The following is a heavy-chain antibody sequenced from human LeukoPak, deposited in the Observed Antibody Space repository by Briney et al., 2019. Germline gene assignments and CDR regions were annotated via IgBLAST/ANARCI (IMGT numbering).Heavy chain of an antibody. CDR1: GFTFSNAW. V-gene: IGHV3-15*01. D-gene: IGHD3-10*01. Sequence: GGSLRLSCAASGFTFSNAWMSWVRQAPGKGLEWVGRIKSNSDDGTEDHAAPVKGRFTISRDESKNTLYLQMNSLKTEDTAVYYCTTLGNSGSSNYWGQGTLVTVSS. J-gene: IGHJ4*02. CDR2: IKSNSDDGTE. CDR3: TTLGNSGSSNY.